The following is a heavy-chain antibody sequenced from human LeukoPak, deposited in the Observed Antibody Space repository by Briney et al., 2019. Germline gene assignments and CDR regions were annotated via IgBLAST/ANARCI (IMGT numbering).Heavy chain of an antibody. Sequence: PGGSLRLSCAASGFTFDDYAMHWVRQAPGKGLEWVSSISWNSGSIGYADSVKGRFTISRDNAKNSLYLQMNSLRAEDTALYYCAKDAIAAVGYFDYWGQGTLVTVSS. D-gene: IGHD6-6*01. CDR1: GFTFDDYA. CDR2: ISWNSGSI. J-gene: IGHJ4*02. CDR3: AKDAIAAVGYFDY. V-gene: IGHV3-9*01.